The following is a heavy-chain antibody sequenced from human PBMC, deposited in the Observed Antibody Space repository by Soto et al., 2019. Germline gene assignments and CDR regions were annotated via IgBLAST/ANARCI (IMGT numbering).Heavy chain of an antibody. Sequence: SGPTLVNPTQTLTLTCTFSGFSLSTSGMCVSWIRQPPGKALEWLARIDWDDDKYYSTSLKTRLTISKDTSKNQVVLTMTNMEPVDTATYYCARIRGTVVVPDIYYYYYMDVWGKGTTVTVSS. CDR1: GFSLSTSGMC. CDR2: IDWDDDK. J-gene: IGHJ6*03. V-gene: IGHV2-70*11. D-gene: IGHD2-2*01. CDR3: ARIRGTVVVPDIYYYYYMDV.